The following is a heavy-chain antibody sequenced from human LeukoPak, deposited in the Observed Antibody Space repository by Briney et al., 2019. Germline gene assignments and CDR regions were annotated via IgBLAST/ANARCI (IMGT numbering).Heavy chain of an antibody. CDR1: GGSITSGDYY. D-gene: IGHD3-22*01. V-gene: IGHV4-39*01. J-gene: IGHJ4*02. CDR3: ATLNTDSSGYYYYFDD. CDR2: IYYSGST. Sequence: PSETLSLTCAVSGGSITSGDYYWGWIRQPPGKGLEWIGSIYYSGSTYHNPSLKSRVTISVDTSKNQFSLKLSSVTAADTAVYYCATLNTDSSGYYYYFDDWGQGTLVTVSS.